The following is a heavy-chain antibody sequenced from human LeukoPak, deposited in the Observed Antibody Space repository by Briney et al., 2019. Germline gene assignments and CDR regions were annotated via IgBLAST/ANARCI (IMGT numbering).Heavy chain of an antibody. CDR3: VRGRGSYSPGLFDY. CDR2: IYYSGST. V-gene: IGHV4-39*07. D-gene: IGHD1-26*01. Sequence: SETLSLTCTVSGGSISSSSYYWGWIRQPPGKGLEWIGSIYYSGSTYYNPSLKSRVTISVDTSKNQFSLKLSSVTAADTAVYYCVRGRGSYSPGLFDYWGQGTLVTVSS. J-gene: IGHJ4*02. CDR1: GGSISSSSYY.